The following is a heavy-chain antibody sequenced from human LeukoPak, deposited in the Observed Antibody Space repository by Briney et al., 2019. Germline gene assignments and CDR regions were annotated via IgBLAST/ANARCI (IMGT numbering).Heavy chain of an antibody. CDR2: INPSGGST. J-gene: IGHJ4*02. CDR3: AKGPYSSGGGYYFDY. Sequence: ASVKVSCKASGYTFTSYYMHWVRQAPGQGLEWMGIINPSGGSTSYAQKFQGRVTMTRDTSTSTVYMELNSLRAEDTAVYYCAKGPYSSGGGYYFDYWGQGTLVTVSS. V-gene: IGHV1-46*01. CDR1: GYTFTSYY. D-gene: IGHD6-19*01.